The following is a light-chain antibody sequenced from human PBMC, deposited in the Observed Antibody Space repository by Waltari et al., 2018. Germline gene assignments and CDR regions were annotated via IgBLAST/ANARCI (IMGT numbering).Light chain of an antibody. Sequence: AIQLTQSPSPLPASVGDRVTITCRASQNIGINLAWYRQKPGKAPDLLIYSVSTLQSGVPSRFSGSGSGTDFTLTISSLQPEDFTTYYCLHDYNYPRTFGQGTKVEI. CDR1: QNIGIN. CDR2: SVS. CDR3: LHDYNYPRT. V-gene: IGKV1-6*01. J-gene: IGKJ1*01.